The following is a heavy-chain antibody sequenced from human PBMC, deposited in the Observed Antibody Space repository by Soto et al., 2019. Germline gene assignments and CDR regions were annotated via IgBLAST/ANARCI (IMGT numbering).Heavy chain of an antibody. Sequence: GESLKICCKGAGYSFTSYWISWGRQMPGKGLEWMGRIDPSDSYTNYSPSFQGHVTISADKSISTAYLQWSSLKASDTAMYYCARTYSSSSSRSWFDPWGQGTLVTVSS. CDR2: IDPSDSYT. CDR3: ARTYSSSSSRSWFDP. CDR1: GYSFTSYW. J-gene: IGHJ5*02. V-gene: IGHV5-10-1*01. D-gene: IGHD6-6*01.